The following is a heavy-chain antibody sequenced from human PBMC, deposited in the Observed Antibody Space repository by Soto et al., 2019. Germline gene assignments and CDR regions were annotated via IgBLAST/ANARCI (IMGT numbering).Heavy chain of an antibody. D-gene: IGHD3-16*02. CDR2: INHSGST. Sequence: QVQLQQWGAGLLKPSETLSLTCAVYGGSFSGYYWSWIRQPPGKGLEWIGEINHSGSTNYNPSLKSRLTISVDTSKDQFSLKLSSVTAADAAVYYCARGPFTFGGVIVQLDYWGRGTLVTVSS. CDR3: ARGPFTFGGVIVQLDY. V-gene: IGHV4-34*01. CDR1: GGSFSGYY. J-gene: IGHJ4*02.